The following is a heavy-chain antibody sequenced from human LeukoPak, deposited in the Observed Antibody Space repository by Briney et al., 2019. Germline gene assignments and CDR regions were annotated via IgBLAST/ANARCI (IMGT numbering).Heavy chain of an antibody. V-gene: IGHV3-66*01. CDR3: ARDRVLGCLDF. D-gene: IGHD3-16*01. J-gene: IGHJ4*02. CDR2: IYSGGST. CDR1: GFAVSARP. Sequence: GGSLRLSCEASGFAVSARPMSWVRQAPGKGLEWVSVIYSGGSTYFADSVKGRFTIFRDNSKNTLYLQMDSLRAEGTAVYYCARDRVLGCLDFWGQGTLVTVSS.